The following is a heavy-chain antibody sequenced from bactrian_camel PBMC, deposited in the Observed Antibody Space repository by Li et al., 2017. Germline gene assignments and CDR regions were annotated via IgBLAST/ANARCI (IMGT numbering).Heavy chain of an antibody. V-gene: IGHV3S40*01. Sequence: DVQLVESGGGSVQAGGSLRLSCAASGDAVNSLCMAWFRQAPGKEREGVAAKFGVHGSTYYADSVKGRFTMSQHSANKTSYLFMTSLNTEDTAMYYCAADLYPCSPKYADIDGVNYWGQGTQVTVS. J-gene: IGHJ4*01. CDR1: GDAVNSLC. D-gene: IGHD5*01. CDR3: AADLYPCSPKYADIDGVNY. CDR2: KFGVHGST.